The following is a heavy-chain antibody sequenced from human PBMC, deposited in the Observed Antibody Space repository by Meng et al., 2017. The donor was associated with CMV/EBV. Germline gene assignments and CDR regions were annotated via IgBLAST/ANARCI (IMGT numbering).Heavy chain of an antibody. Sequence: GESLKISCAASGFTFSDHYMDWVRQAPGKGLEWVGRTRNKANSYTTEYAASVKGRFTISRDDSKNSLYLQMNSLKTEDTAVYYCARSQGDFWSGSDAFDIWSQGTMVTVSS. D-gene: IGHD3-3*01. CDR2: TRNKANSYTT. CDR1: GFTFSDHY. J-gene: IGHJ3*02. V-gene: IGHV3-72*01. CDR3: ARSQGDFWSGSDAFDI.